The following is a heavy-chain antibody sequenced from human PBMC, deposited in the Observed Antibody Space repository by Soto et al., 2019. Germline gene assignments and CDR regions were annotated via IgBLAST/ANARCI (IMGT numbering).Heavy chain of an antibody. J-gene: IGHJ2*01. D-gene: IGHD1-1*01. CDR1: GYTFTSYG. Sequence: QVQLVQSGAEVKKPGASVKVSCKASGYTFTSYGISWVRQAPGQGLEWMGWISAYNGNTNYAQKLQGRVTMTTDTTTSTAYRELGSVGSENTGVYYCALGGRVGQPVLGWYFDLWGRGTHVHVSS. CDR3: ALGGRVGQPVLGWYFDL. V-gene: IGHV1-18*01. CDR2: ISAYNGNT.